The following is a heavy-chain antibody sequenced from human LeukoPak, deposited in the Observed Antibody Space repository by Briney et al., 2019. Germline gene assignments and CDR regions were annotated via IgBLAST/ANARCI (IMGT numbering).Heavy chain of an antibody. J-gene: IGHJ4*02. V-gene: IGHV4-38-2*01. CDR3: ASHGDRGVNY. CDR1: GYPISSGYY. D-gene: IGHD3-10*01. CDR2: IYHSGST. Sequence: SETLSLTCAVSGYPISSGYYWGWIRQPPGEGLEWIGSIYHSGSTYYNPSLKSRVTISVDTSKNQFSLKLSSVTAADTAVYYCASHGDRGVNYWGQGTLVTVSS.